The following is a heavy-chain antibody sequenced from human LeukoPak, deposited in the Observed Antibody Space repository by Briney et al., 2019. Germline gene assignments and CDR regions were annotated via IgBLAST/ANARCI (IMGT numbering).Heavy chain of an antibody. CDR3: AKDGGAVAGTSPESYFDY. CDR1: GFAFSSYG. CDR2: ISYDGSNK. J-gene: IGHJ4*02. V-gene: IGHV3-30*18. D-gene: IGHD6-19*01. Sequence: GGSLRLSCAASGFAFSSYGMHWVRQAPGKGLEWVAVISYDGSNKYYADSVKGRFTISRDNSKNTLYLQMNSLRAEDTAVYYCAKDGGAVAGTSPESYFDYWGQGTLVTVSS.